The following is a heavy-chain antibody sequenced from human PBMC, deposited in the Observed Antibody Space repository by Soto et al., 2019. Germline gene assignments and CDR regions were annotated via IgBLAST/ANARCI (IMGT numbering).Heavy chain of an antibody. CDR1: GFTFSSYA. D-gene: IGHD2-15*01. J-gene: IGHJ4*02. CDR2: IGGSGGNT. Sequence: LRLSCAASGFTFSSYAMSWVRQPPGKGLEWVSAIGGSGGNTDYADSVKGRFTISRDNSKNTLYLQMNSLRAEDSAVYYCAKDHGSCSGGTCYPYNYWGQGTLVTVSS. CDR3: AKDHGSCSGGTCYPYNY. V-gene: IGHV3-23*01.